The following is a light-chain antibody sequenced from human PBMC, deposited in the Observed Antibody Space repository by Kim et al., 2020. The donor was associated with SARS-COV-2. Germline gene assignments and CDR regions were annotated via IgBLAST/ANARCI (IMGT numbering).Light chain of an antibody. V-gene: IGLV2-23*02. CDR1: SSSIGNYNL. Sequence: GQWITISCTGTSSSIGNYNLVAWYQQHPGKAPQIIIYEVNKRSSGVSDRFSGYKSGNTASLTISGLQPEDEADYYCSSFVGGATGVFGGGTQLTVL. CDR3: SSFVGGATGV. CDR2: EVN. J-gene: IGLJ3*02.